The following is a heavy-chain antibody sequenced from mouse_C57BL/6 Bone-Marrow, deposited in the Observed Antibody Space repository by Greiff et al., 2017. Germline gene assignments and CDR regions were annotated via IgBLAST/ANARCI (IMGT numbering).Heavy chain of an antibody. V-gene: IGHV5-6*01. CDR3: ERHDDYYYAMDY. CDR1: GFTFSSYG. D-gene: IGHD2-4*01. CDR2: SSSGGSYT. J-gene: IGHJ4*01. Sequence: EVQVVESGGDLVKPGGSLKLSCAVSGFTFSSYGMSWVRQTPDKRLEWVATSSSGGSYTYYPDSVKGRFTISRDNAKNTLYLQMSSLKSEDTAMYYGERHDDYYYAMDYWGQGTSVTVSS.